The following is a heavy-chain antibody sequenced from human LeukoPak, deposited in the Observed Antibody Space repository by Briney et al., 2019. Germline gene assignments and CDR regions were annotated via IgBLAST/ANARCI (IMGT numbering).Heavy chain of an antibody. Sequence: SETLSLTCTVSGGSISSYYWSWIRQSAGKGLEWIGRIYTSGSNNYNPSLKSRVTMSVDTSKNQFSLKLSSVTAADTAVYYCARDQGEYGDFDYWGQGTLVTVSS. J-gene: IGHJ4*02. CDR1: GGSISSYY. CDR2: IYTSGSN. CDR3: ARDQGEYGDFDY. V-gene: IGHV4-4*07. D-gene: IGHD4-17*01.